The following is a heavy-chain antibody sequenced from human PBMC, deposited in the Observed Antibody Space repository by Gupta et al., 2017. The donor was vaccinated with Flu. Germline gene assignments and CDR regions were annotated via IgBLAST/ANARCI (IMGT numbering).Heavy chain of an antibody. CDR2: ITSYNTKT. V-gene: IGHV1-18*01. Sequence: ITWGRQAPGQGLEWLGWITSYNTKTNAAQRLQGRVTVTTDTSTSTAYMELRSLRADDTAVYYCARANCGGDCSSGSRYFDYWGQGTPVTVSS. J-gene: IGHJ4*02. CDR3: ARANCGGDCSSGSRYFDY. D-gene: IGHD2-21*02.